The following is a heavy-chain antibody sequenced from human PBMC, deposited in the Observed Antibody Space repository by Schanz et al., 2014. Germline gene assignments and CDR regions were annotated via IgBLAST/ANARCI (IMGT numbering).Heavy chain of an antibody. CDR3: ARDRRFFDRDDLYYFDS. J-gene: IGHJ4*02. CDR1: GYTFTTYA. V-gene: IGHV1-18*01. CDR2: ISVYNHNK. D-gene: IGHD3-3*01. Sequence: QVQLVQSGAEVKKLGASVRVSCKASGYTFTTYAMSWVRQAPGQGLEWMGWISVYNHNKEYDQKFQGRVTMTTDTSTSTAYMALTDLRSDDTAVYYCARDRRFFDRDDLYYFDSWGQGTLXTVSS.